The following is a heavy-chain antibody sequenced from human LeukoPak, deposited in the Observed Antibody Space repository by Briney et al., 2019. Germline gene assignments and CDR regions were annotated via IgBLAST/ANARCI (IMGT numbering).Heavy chain of an antibody. V-gene: IGHV1-2*06. Sequence: ASVKVSCKASGYTFTGYYMHWVRQAPGQGLEWMGRINPNSGGTNYVQKFQGRVTMTRDTSISTAYMELSRLRSDDTAVYYCASFYCSGGSCYSQGIDYWGQGTLVTVSS. CDR3: ASFYCSGGSCYSQGIDY. J-gene: IGHJ4*02. D-gene: IGHD2-15*01. CDR2: INPNSGGT. CDR1: GYTFTGYY.